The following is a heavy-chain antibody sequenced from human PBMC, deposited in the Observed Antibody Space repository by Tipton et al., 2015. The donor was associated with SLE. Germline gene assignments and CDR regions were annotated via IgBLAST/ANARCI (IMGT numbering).Heavy chain of an antibody. CDR2: ISAYTGYT. Sequence: QVQLVQSGAEVKKPGASVKVSCKASGYIFSSYGLSWVRQAPGQGLEWMGWISAYTGYTGYAQKFQGRVTMTTDTSTSTAYMELRSLRSDDTAVYYCASHFFGSSFGYYYFDYWGQGTLVTVSS. J-gene: IGHJ4*02. CDR1: GYIFSSYG. CDR3: ASHFFGSSFGYYYFDY. V-gene: IGHV1-18*01. D-gene: IGHD6-6*01.